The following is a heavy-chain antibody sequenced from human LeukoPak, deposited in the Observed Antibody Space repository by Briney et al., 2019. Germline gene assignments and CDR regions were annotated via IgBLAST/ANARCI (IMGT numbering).Heavy chain of an antibody. CDR2: IYYSGST. CDR3: AGLNYDILTGYYRSPNDAFDI. Sequence: SETLSLTCTVSGCSISSYYWSWIRQPPGKGLEGIGYIYYSGSTNYKPSLKSRVTLSVDTSKNQFSLKLSSVTAADTAVYYCAGLNYDILTGYYRSPNDAFDIWGQGTMVTVSS. J-gene: IGHJ3*02. V-gene: IGHV4-59*08. CDR1: GCSISSYY. D-gene: IGHD3-9*01.